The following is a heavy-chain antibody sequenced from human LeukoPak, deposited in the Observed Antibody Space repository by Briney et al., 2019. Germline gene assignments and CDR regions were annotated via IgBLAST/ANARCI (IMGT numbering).Heavy chain of an antibody. D-gene: IGHD3-9*01. CDR2: INPYNGNT. J-gene: IGHJ6*02. V-gene: IGHV1-8*01. CDR3: ARVWHDILTGYYSYYGMDV. Sequence: ASVKVSCKASGDTFNSHAVSWVRQAPGQGLEWMGWINPYNGNTSYAQKFQGRVTMTRDTSTSTAYMELSSLRSEDTAVYYCARVWHDILTGYYSYYGMDVWGQGTTVTVSS. CDR1: GDTFNSHA.